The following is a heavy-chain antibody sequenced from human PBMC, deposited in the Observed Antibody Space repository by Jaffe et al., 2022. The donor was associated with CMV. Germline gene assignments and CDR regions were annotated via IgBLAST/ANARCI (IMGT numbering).Heavy chain of an antibody. CDR1: GFTFSSYA. D-gene: IGHD3-22*01. J-gene: IGHJ4*02. CDR2: ISGSGGST. Sequence: EVQLLESGGGLVQPGGSLRLSCAASGFTFSSYAMSWVRQAPGKGLEWVSAISGSGGSTYYADSVKGRFTISRDNSKNTLYLQMNSLRAEDTAVYYCAKVFQDSSGYPSPFDYWGQGTLVTVSS. V-gene: IGHV3-23*01. CDR3: AKVFQDSSGYPSPFDY.